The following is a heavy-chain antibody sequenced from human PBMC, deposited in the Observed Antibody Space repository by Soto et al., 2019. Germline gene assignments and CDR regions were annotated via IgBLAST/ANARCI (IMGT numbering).Heavy chain of an antibody. J-gene: IGHJ5*02. Sequence: SVKVSCKASSYTITSYGISWVRQAPGQGLEWMGRIIPILGIANYAQKFQGRVTITADKSTSTAYMELSSLRSEDTAVYYCARGATGTNGVPYNWFDPWGQGTLVTVSS. CDR1: SYTITSYG. CDR2: IIPILGIA. D-gene: IGHD1-7*01. V-gene: IGHV1-69*04. CDR3: ARGATGTNGVPYNWFDP.